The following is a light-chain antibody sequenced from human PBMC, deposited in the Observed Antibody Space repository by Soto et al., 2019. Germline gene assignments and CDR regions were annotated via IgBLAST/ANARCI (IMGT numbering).Light chain of an antibody. CDR2: DVS. J-gene: IGLJ1*01. V-gene: IGLV2-11*01. CDR3: CSYAGTYIPYV. CDR1: SSDVGGYNY. Sequence: QSALTQPRSVSGSPGQSVTISCTGTSSDVGGYNYVSWYQQHPGKAPKLMIYDVSKRPSGVPDRFSGSKSGNTASLTISGLQAEDEADYYCCSYAGTYIPYVFGTGNKVTVL.